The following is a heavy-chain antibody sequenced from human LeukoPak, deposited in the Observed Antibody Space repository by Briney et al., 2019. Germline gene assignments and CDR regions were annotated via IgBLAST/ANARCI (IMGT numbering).Heavy chain of an antibody. J-gene: IGHJ4*02. Sequence: PGGSLRLSCAASGFNFIDYSMNWVRQAPGKGLEWISYIGISSGNTKYADSVKGRFTISRDKARNSLYLQMNSLRAEDTAVYYCARGKAAPTPFDYWGQGTLVTVSS. CDR2: IGISSGNT. CDR3: ARGKAAPTPFDY. D-gene: IGHD2-15*01. CDR1: GFNFIDYS. V-gene: IGHV3-48*01.